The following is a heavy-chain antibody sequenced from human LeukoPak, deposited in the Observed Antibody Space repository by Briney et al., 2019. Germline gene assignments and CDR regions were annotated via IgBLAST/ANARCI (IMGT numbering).Heavy chain of an antibody. CDR3: ARAEWTTYYYDSSGYMFDY. CDR1: GFTFSSYW. CDR2: IKQDGREK. Sequence: PGGSLRLXCAASGFTFSSYWMSWVRQAPGKGLEWVANIKQDGREKYYVDSVKGRFTISRDNAKNSLYLQMNSLRAEGTAVYYCARAEWTTYYYDSSGYMFDYWGQGTLVTVSS. J-gene: IGHJ4*02. D-gene: IGHD3-22*01. V-gene: IGHV3-7*01.